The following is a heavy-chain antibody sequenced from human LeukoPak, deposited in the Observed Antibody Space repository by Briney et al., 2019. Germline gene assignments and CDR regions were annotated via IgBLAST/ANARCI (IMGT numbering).Heavy chain of an antibody. CDR3: ATGEAIAVAVTFDY. V-gene: IGHV1-24*01. D-gene: IGHD6-19*01. Sequence: GASVKVSCKVSGYTLTELSMHWVRQAPGKGLEWMGGFDPEDGETIYAQKFQGRVTMTEDTSTDTAYMELSSLRSEDTAVYYCATGEAIAVAVTFDYWGQGTLVTVSS. CDR1: GYTLTELS. J-gene: IGHJ4*02. CDR2: FDPEDGET.